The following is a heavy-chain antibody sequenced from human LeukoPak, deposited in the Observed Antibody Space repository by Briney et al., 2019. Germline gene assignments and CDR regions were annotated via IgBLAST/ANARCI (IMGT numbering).Heavy chain of an antibody. CDR1: GGSISSYY. D-gene: IGHD6-13*01. Sequence: KPSETLSLTCTISGGSISSYYWSWIRQPPGKGLEWIGYIYYSGSTNYNPSLKSRVTISVDTSKNQFSLKLGSVTAADTAVYYCARVIADWFDPWGQGTLVTVSS. V-gene: IGHV4-59*01. CDR3: ARVIADWFDP. CDR2: IYYSGST. J-gene: IGHJ5*02.